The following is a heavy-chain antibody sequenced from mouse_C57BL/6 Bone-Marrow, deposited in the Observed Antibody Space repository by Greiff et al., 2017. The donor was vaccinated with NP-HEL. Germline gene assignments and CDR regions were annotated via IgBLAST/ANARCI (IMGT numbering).Heavy chain of an antibody. CDR3: ARFLDYDSYYYAMDY. J-gene: IGHJ4*01. Sequence: EVKLVESGGGLVQPGGSLKLSCAASGFTFSDYYMYWVRQTPEKRLEWVAYISNGGGSTYYPDTVKGRFTISRDNAKNTLYLQMSRLKSEDTAMYYCARFLDYDSYYYAMDYWGQGTSVTVSS. D-gene: IGHD2-4*01. V-gene: IGHV5-12*01. CDR2: ISNGGGST. CDR1: GFTFSDYY.